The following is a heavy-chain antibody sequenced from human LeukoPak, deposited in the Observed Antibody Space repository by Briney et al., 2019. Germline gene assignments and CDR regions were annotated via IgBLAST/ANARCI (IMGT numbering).Heavy chain of an antibody. Sequence: GASVKVSCKASGHTFTSYGINWVRQATGQGLEWMGWINPNSGNTGYAQKFQGRVTMTRNTSISTAYMELSSLRSEDTAVYYCARAPRYCSSTSCSTYNWFDPWGQGTLVTVSS. CDR1: GHTFTSYG. V-gene: IGHV1-8*02. CDR3: ARAPRYCSSTSCSTYNWFDP. D-gene: IGHD2-2*01. CDR2: INPNSGNT. J-gene: IGHJ5*02.